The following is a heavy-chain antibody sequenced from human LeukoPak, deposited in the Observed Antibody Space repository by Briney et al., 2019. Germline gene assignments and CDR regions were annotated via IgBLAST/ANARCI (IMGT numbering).Heavy chain of an antibody. V-gene: IGHV3-48*03. CDR1: GFTFSSYE. D-gene: IGHD3-22*01. Sequence: GGSLRLSCAASGFTFSSYEMNWVRQAPGKGLERVSYISSSGSTIYYADSVKGRFTISRDNAKNSLYLQMNSLRAEDTAVYYCARGITMMGFDLWGRGTLVTVSS. J-gene: IGHJ2*01. CDR2: ISSSGSTI. CDR3: ARGITMMGFDL.